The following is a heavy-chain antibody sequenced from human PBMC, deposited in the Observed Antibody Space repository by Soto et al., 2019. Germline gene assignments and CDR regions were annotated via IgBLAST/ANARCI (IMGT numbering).Heavy chain of an antibody. V-gene: IGHV4-31*03. Sequence: PSETLSLTCTVSGGSISSGAYYWRWIRQHPGRGLEWIGHISYSGKSDYNPSLESRVAISLDTPRNQFSLKLSSVTAADTAVYYCAASPNADFFDYWGPGALVTVSS. J-gene: IGHJ4*02. CDR1: GGSISSGAYY. CDR3: AASPNADFFDY. CDR2: ISYSGKS.